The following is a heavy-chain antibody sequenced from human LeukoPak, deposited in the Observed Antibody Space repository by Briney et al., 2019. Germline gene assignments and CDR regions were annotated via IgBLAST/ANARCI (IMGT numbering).Heavy chain of an antibody. D-gene: IGHD6-13*01. CDR2: INHSGST. CDR3: ARGGIAAANWFDP. V-gene: IGHV4-39*07. Sequence: SETLSLTCSVSGGSINSSNYYWGWIRQPPGKGLEWIGEINHSGSTNYNPSLKSRVTISVDTSKNQFSLKLSSVTAADTAVYYCARGGIAAANWFDPWGQGTLVTVSS. J-gene: IGHJ5*02. CDR1: GGSINSSNYY.